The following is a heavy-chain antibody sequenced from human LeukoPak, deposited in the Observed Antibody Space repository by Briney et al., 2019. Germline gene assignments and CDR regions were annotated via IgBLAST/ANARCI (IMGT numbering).Heavy chain of an antibody. CDR2: IKQDGSEK. Sequence: GVLRLSCAASGFTFSSYWMTWVRQAPGKGLGWVANIKQDGSEKYYVASLKGRFTISRDNAKNSLYLQMNRLRAEDTAVYYCARESPGRATVTNWSYFDYWGQGTLVTVSS. CDR1: GFTFSSYW. V-gene: IGHV3-7*01. D-gene: IGHD4-17*01. J-gene: IGHJ4*02. CDR3: ARESPGRATVTNWSYFDY.